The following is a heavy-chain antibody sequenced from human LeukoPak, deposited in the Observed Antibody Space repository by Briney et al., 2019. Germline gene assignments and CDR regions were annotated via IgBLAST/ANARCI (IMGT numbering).Heavy chain of an antibody. D-gene: IGHD4-17*01. CDR2: ISGSDGST. CDR1: GFTFSSFA. J-gene: IGHJ4*02. Sequence: PGGSLRLSCAASGFTFSSFATSWVRQAPGKGLEWVSGISGSDGSTYYADSVKGRFTISRGNSKNTLYLQMNSLRAEDTAVYSCAATTLTARRGYGGQGTLVTVSS. V-gene: IGHV3-23*01. CDR3: AATTLTARRGY.